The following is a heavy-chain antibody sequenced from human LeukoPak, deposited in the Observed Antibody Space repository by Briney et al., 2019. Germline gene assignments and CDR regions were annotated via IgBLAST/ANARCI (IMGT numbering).Heavy chain of an antibody. Sequence: PGGSLRLSCAASGFTFSSYWMSWVRQAPGKGLEWVANIKQDGSEKYYVDSVKGRFTISRDNAKNSLYLQMNSLRAEDTAVYYCARFLSGYSYGNFDYWGQGTLVTASS. CDR3: ARFLSGYSYGNFDY. V-gene: IGHV3-7*01. CDR2: IKQDGSEK. D-gene: IGHD5-18*01. CDR1: GFTFSSYW. J-gene: IGHJ4*02.